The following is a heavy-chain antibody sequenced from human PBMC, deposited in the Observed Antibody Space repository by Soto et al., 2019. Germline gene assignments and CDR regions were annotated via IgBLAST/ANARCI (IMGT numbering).Heavy chain of an antibody. D-gene: IGHD4-17*01. J-gene: IGHJ4*02. CDR2: ISYDGSNK. V-gene: IGHV3-30*18. CDR1: GFTFSSYG. Sequence: PGGSLRLSCAASGFTFSSYGIHWVRQAPGKGLEWVAVISYDGSNKYYADSVKGRFTISRDNSKNTLYLQMNSLRAEDTAVYYCAKHFTVTTSMDIDYWGQGTLVTVSS. CDR3: AKHFTVTTSMDIDY.